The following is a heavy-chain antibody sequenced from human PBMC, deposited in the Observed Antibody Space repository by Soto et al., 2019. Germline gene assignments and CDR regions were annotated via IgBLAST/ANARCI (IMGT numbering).Heavy chain of an antibody. CDR3: SRLPAYYYYYMDV. D-gene: IGHD2-2*01. J-gene: IGHJ6*03. CDR2: IYPGDSDT. Sequence: GESLKISCKGSGYSFTSYWIGWVRQMPGKGLEWMGIIYPGDSDTRYSPSFQGQVTISADKSISTAYLQWSSLKASDTAMYYCSRLPAYYYYYMDVWGKGTTVTVSS. V-gene: IGHV5-51*01. CDR1: GYSFTSYW.